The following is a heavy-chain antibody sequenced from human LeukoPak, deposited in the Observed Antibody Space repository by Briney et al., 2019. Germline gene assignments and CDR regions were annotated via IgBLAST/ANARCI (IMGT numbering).Heavy chain of an antibody. CDR1: GLTFSSYS. Sequence: GGSLRLSCAASGLTFSSYSMNWVRQAPGKGLEWVSSISSSSSYIYYADSVKGRFTISRDNAKNSLYLQMNSLRAEDTAVYYCPKDLTSDFGGAFDPWGQGTLVTVSS. CDR3: PKDLTSDFGGAFDP. V-gene: IGHV3-21*01. D-gene: IGHD3-10*01. J-gene: IGHJ5*02. CDR2: ISSSSSYI.